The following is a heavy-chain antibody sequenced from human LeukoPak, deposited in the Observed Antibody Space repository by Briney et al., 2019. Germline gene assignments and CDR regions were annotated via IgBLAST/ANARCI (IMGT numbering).Heavy chain of an antibody. J-gene: IGHJ4*02. CDR1: GGTFSSYA. CDR3: AVDGYNSLTWIYY. V-gene: IGHV1-69*13. Sequence: SVKVSCKASGGTFSSYAISWVRQAPGQGLEWMGGIIPIFGTANYAQKFQGRVTITADESTSTAYMELSSLRSEDTAVYYCAVDGYNSLTWIYYWGQGTLVTVSS. CDR2: IIPIFGTA. D-gene: IGHD5-24*01.